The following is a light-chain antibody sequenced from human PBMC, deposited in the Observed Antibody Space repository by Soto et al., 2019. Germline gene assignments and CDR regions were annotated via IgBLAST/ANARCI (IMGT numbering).Light chain of an antibody. V-gene: IGKV4-1*01. J-gene: IGKJ1*01. CDR3: QHYYSAPRT. CDR2: WAS. Sequence: DIVLTQSPDSLAVSLGERATINCKSSQSLLYRSNNKNYLAWYQQKPGQPLKLLISWASTRESGVPDRFSGSGSGADFTLTISRLKAEDVAVYYCQHYYSAPRTFGQGTKVEIK. CDR1: QSLLYRSNNKNY.